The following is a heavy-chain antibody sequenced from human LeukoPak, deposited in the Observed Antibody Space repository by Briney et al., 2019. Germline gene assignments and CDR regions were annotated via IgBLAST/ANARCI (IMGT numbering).Heavy chain of an antibody. CDR2: ISWNSGSI. D-gene: IGHD5-24*01. Sequence: QPGRSLRLSCAASGFTFDDYAMHWVRQAPGKGPEWVSGISWNSGSIGYADSVKGRFTISRENAKNSLDLQMNSLRAEDTALYYCAKSSMATMRAFDYWGQGTLVTVSS. V-gene: IGHV3-9*01. CDR1: GFTFDDYA. J-gene: IGHJ4*02. CDR3: AKSSMATMRAFDY.